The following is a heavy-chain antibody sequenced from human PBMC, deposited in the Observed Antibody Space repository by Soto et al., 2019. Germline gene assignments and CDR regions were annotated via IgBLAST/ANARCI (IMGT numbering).Heavy chain of an antibody. CDR3: GRKQWLAPVDV. V-gene: IGHV4-34*01. CDR1: GESFSDYY. Sequence: VQLQQWGAGLLKPSETLPLTCAVYGESFSDYYWIWIRQPPGKGLEWIGEINHSGSTNYNPSLNSRVTISVEASMSQFSLTLNSVTAAETAVYYCGRKQWLAPVDVWGRTTSVSVYS. CDR2: INHSGST. D-gene: IGHD6-19*01. J-gene: IGHJ6*04.